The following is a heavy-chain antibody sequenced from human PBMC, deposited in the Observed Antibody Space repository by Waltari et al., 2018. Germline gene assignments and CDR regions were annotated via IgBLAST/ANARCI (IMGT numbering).Heavy chain of an antibody. D-gene: IGHD6-13*01. Sequence: EVQLVESGGGLVQPGGSLRLSCAASGITFSSYAMSWVRQVPGKGLKWVSSISGNGANTYYADSVKGRFTISRDNSKNTLFLQMDSLRAEDTAVYYCAKALTLSSTWDMHWGQGTLVTVSS. J-gene: IGHJ4*02. V-gene: IGHV3-23*04. CDR1: GITFSSYA. CDR2: ISGNGANT. CDR3: AKALTLSSTWDMH.